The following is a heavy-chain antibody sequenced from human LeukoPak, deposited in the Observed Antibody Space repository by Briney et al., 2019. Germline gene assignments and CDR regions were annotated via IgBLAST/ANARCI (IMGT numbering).Heavy chain of an antibody. CDR1: RFTFNSYA. D-gene: IGHD6-6*01. CDR2: IGGSNGIT. Sequence: GGSLRLSCAASRFTFNSYAMSWVRQAPGKGLEWVSVIGGSNGITFYVGSVKGRCTIPRDNSKDTLYLQMNSLRAEDTAVYYCWSGSSSYYYYGMDVWGQGTTVTVSS. J-gene: IGHJ6*02. V-gene: IGHV3-23*01. CDR3: WSGSSSYYYYGMDV.